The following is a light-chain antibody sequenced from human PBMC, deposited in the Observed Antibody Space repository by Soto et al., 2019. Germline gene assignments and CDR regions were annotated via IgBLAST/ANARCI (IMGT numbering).Light chain of an antibody. V-gene: IGKV2D-29*02. CDR2: EVS. CDR1: QSLLHITGETF. Sequence: DVVMTQTPSSLSAAPGQTASISCKSSQSLLHITGETFLYWYLQKPGQSPQLLIYEVSTLDSGVPDRFSGSGSGTDFTLTISRVETDDVGIYYCLQSTKLPPTFGQGTRLGIE. CDR3: LQSTKLPPT. J-gene: IGKJ5*01.